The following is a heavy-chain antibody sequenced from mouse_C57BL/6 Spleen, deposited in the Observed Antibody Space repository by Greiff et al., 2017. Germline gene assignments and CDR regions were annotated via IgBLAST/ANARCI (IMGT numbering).Heavy chain of an antibody. D-gene: IGHD2-1*01. V-gene: IGHV1-31*01. CDR1: GYSFTGYY. J-gene: IGHJ1*03. CDR2: IYPYNGVS. CDR3: APYGNYGYFAV. Sequence: VQLKESGPELVKPGASVKISCKASGYSFTGYYMHWVKQSHGNILDWIGYIYPYNGVSSYNQKFKGKATLTVDKSSSTAYMELRSLTYEDSAVYYCAPYGNYGYFAVWGTGTTVTVSS.